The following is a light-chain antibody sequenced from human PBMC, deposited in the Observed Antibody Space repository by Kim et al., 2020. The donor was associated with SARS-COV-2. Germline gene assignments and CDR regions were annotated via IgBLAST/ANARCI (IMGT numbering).Light chain of an antibody. CDR1: QDIYTF. V-gene: IGKV1-5*03. J-gene: IGKJ2*01. CDR2: KAS. Sequence: LYASVGDPVPLTSRARQDIYTFLAWYQQKPGEAPKLLISKASILESGVPSRFSGDGSGTDFTLTISSLQPDDFATYYCQQYDTHSTFGQGTKLEI. CDR3: QQYDTHST.